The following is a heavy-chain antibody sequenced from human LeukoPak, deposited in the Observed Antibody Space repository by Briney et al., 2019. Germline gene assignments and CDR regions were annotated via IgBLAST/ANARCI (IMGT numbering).Heavy chain of an antibody. D-gene: IGHD2-2*01. Sequence: GGSLRLSCAASGFTFDDYGMSWVRQAPGAGLEWVSGINWNGGSTGYADSVKGRFTISRDNAKNSLYLQMNSLRAEDTALYYCARDLGYCSSTSCSYTVDYWGQGTLATVSS. CDR3: ARDLGYCSSTSCSYTVDY. CDR2: INWNGGST. J-gene: IGHJ4*02. V-gene: IGHV3-20*04. CDR1: GFTFDDYG.